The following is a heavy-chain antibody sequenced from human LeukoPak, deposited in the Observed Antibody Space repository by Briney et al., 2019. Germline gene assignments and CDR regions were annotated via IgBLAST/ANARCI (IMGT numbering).Heavy chain of an antibody. CDR1: GGSFSGYQ. Sequence: AETLSLTCAVYGGSFSGYQWTWIRQPPGKGLEWIGQINHSGSTNYNPSLKSRVTISVDTSKNQFSLKLSSVTAADTAVYYCARGAPGYRGQGTLVTVSS. CDR2: INHSGST. CDR3: ARGAPGY. V-gene: IGHV4-34*01. J-gene: IGHJ4*02.